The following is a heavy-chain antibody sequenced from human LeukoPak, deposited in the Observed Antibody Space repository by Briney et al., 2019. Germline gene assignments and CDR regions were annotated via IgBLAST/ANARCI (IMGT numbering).Heavy chain of an antibody. CDR2: IKSKTDGETT. J-gene: IGHJ4*02. CDR3: TTDVGATYFDY. CDR1: GFTFSNAW. D-gene: IGHD1-26*01. Sequence: PGGSLRLSCAASGFTFSNAWMSWVRQAPGKGLEWVGRIKSKTDGETTDYAAPVRGRFTISRDDSKNTLYLQMNSLKTEDTAVYYCTTDVGATYFDYWGQGTLVTVSS. V-gene: IGHV3-15*01.